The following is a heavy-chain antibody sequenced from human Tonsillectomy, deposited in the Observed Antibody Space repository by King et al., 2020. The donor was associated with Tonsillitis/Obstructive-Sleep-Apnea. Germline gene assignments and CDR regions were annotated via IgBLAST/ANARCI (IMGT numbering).Heavy chain of an antibody. CDR2: ISAYNGNT. CDR1: GYIFTSYG. Sequence: QLVQSGAEVKKPGASVKVSCKASGYIFTSYGFSWVRQAPGQGLEWMGWISAYNGNTNYGQQLQGRVTMTTDTSTSTTYMELRSLRSDDTAVYYCARDSSGWTSYYYGLDVWGQGTTVTVSS. J-gene: IGHJ6*02. CDR3: ARDSSGWTSYYYGLDV. D-gene: IGHD6-19*01. V-gene: IGHV1-18*04.